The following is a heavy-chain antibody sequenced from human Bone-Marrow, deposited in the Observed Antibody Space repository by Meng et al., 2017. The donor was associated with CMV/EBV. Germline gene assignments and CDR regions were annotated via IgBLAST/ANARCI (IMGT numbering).Heavy chain of an antibody. Sequence: GGSLRLSCAASGFTFSNAWLSWVRQAPGKGLEWVGRIKSKTHGGTTDYAAPVKGRFTISRDDSKNTLYLQMNSLRAEDTAVYYCARDALPPQPGYYYGMDVWGQGTTVTVSS. D-gene: IGHD6-13*01. V-gene: IGHV3-15*01. J-gene: IGHJ6*02. CDR3: ARDALPPQPGYYYGMDV. CDR2: IKSKTHGGTT. CDR1: GFTFSNAW.